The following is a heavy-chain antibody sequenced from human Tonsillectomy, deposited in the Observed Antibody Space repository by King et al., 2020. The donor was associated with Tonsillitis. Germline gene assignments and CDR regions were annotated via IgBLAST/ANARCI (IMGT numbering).Heavy chain of an antibody. J-gene: IGHJ6*03. Sequence: VQLVESGGGLVQPGGSLRLSCAASGFTFSSYWMHWVRQAPGKGLVWVSRINSEGSSTSYADSVKGRFTISRDNAKNTLYLQMNSLRAEDTAVYYCAREVPIYYYYMDVWGKGTTVTVSS. CDR3: AREVPIYYYYMDV. V-gene: IGHV3-74*01. CDR1: GFTFSSYW. D-gene: IGHD1-1*01. CDR2: INSEGSST.